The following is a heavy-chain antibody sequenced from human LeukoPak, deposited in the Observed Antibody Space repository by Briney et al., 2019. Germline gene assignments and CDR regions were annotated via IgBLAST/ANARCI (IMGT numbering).Heavy chain of an antibody. CDR3: ARVSGAYQLLYGGIFDY. CDR2: IYSGGST. Sequence: GGSLRLSCAASGFTVSSNYMSWVRQAPGKGLEWVSVIYSGGSTYYADSVKGRFTISRDNSKNTLYLQMNSLRAEDTAVYYCARVSGAYQLLYGGIFDYWGQGTLVTVSS. D-gene: IGHD2-2*02. CDR1: GFTVSSNY. V-gene: IGHV3-53*05. J-gene: IGHJ4*02.